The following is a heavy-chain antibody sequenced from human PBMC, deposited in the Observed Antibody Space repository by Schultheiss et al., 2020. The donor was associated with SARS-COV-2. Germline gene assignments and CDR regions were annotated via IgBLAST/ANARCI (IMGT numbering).Heavy chain of an antibody. Sequence: GGSLRLSCAAIGFTFSSYEMNWVRQAPGKGLEWVSYVSSSGSVIYYADSVKGRFTISRDNAKNSLFLQMSSLRAEDTAVYYCARYVSSGLWYFDLWGRGTLVTVSS. CDR2: VSSSGSVI. CDR3: ARYVSSGLWYFDL. D-gene: IGHD3-16*01. J-gene: IGHJ2*01. CDR1: GFTFSSYE. V-gene: IGHV3-48*03.